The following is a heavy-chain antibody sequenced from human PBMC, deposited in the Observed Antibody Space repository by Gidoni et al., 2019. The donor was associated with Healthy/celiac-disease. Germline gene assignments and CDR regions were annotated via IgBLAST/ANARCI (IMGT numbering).Heavy chain of an antibody. Sequence: QVQLQESGQGRVKPSQTLSLTCPVSGGSISSGGYYWSWIRQHPGKGLGWIGYIYYSGSTYYNPSLKSRVTISVDTSKNQFSLKLSSVTAADTAVYYCARGLYYDSNWFDPWGQGTLVTVSS. CDR1: GGSISSGGYY. CDR3: ARGLYYDSNWFDP. J-gene: IGHJ5*02. CDR2: IYYSGST. V-gene: IGHV4-31*03. D-gene: IGHD3-22*01.